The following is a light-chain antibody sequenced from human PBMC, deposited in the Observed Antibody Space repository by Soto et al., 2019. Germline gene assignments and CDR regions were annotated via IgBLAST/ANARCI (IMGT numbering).Light chain of an antibody. J-gene: IGLJ1*01. CDR2: DVN. CDR3: SSYTSSSTHV. CDR1: SSDVGGYNF. Sequence: QSVLTQPASVSGSPGQSITISCTGTSSDVGGYNFVSWYQQHPGKVPKLMIFDVNSRPSGVSDRFSGSKSVNTAALTISWLQAEVEGYYYCSSYTSSSTHVFGSGTKVTVL. V-gene: IGLV2-14*03.